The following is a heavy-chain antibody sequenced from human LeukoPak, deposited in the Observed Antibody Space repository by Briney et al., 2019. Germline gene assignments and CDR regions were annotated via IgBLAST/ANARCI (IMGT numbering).Heavy chain of an antibody. D-gene: IGHD2-21*01. CDR2: ISWNSGST. J-gene: IGHJ4*02. V-gene: IGHV3-9*01. Sequence: GGSLRLSCAASGVTFDDYAMHWGRQAPGKGLEGVSSISWNSGSTDYADSVKGRFTISRDNAKNSLYLQMNSLRAEDTALYYCAKDMLSIRCPQIGLDYWGQGTLVTVSS. CDR3: AKDMLSIRCPQIGLDY. CDR1: GVTFDDYA.